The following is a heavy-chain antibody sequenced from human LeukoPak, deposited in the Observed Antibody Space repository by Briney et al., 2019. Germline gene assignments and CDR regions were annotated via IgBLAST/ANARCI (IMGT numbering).Heavy chain of an antibody. CDR2: IIPIFGTA. CDR1: GYTFTSYG. D-gene: IGHD3-22*01. Sequence: SVKVSCKASGYTFTSYGISWVRQAPGQGLEWMGGIIPIFGTANYAQKFQGRVTITADESTSTAYMELSSLRSEDTAVYYCARVALGDSSGYFDYWGQGTLVTVSS. V-gene: IGHV1-69*13. CDR3: ARVALGDSSGYFDY. J-gene: IGHJ4*02.